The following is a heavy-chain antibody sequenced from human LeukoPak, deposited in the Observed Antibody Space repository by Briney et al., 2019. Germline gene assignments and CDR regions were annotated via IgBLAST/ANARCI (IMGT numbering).Heavy chain of an antibody. V-gene: IGHV3-13*01. Sequence: QSGGSLRLSCAASGFTFSDYDMHWVRQATGKGLEWLSSIGTAGDTYYTGSVKGRFTISRENAKNSLYLQMNSLRAGDTAVYYCARVAKERVGGVYYFDYWGQGTLVTVSS. CDR2: IGTAGDT. D-gene: IGHD1-1*01. CDR3: ARVAKERVGGVYYFDY. CDR1: GFTFSDYD. J-gene: IGHJ4*02.